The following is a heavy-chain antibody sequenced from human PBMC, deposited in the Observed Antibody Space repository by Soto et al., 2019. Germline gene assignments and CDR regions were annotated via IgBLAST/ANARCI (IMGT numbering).Heavy chain of an antibody. J-gene: IGHJ6*02. CDR1: GYTFTSYA. CDR2: INAGNGNT. CDR3: ARDLNDSAGLVYYYYGMDV. V-gene: IGHV1-3*01. Sequence: ASVKVSCKASGYTFTSYAMHWVRQAPGQRLEWMGWINAGNGNTKYSQKFQGRVTITRDTSASTAYMELSSLRSEDTAVYYCARDLNDSAGLVYYYYGMDVWGQGTTVTVSS. D-gene: IGHD3-9*01.